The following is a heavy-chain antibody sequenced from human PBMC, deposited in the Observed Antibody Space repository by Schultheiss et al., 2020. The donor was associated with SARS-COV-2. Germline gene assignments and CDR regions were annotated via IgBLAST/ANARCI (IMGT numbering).Heavy chain of an antibody. D-gene: IGHD3-3*01. CDR3: AKGAYYDFWSGYSGYFDY. V-gene: IGHV3-74*01. CDR2: INSDGSST. Sequence: GGSLRLSCAASGFTFDDYGMSWVRQAPGKGLEWVSRINSDGSSTSYADSVKGRFTISRDNAKNTLYLQMNSLRAEDTAVYYCAKGAYYDFWSGYSGYFDYWGQGTLVTVSS. CDR1: GFTFDDYG. J-gene: IGHJ4*02.